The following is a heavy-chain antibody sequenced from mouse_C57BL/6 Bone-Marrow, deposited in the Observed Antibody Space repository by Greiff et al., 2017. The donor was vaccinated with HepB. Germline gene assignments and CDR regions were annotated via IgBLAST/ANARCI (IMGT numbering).Heavy chain of an antibody. D-gene: IGHD2-5*01. CDR3: ARDNYSNSDYAMDY. CDR2: INYDGSST. V-gene: IGHV5-16*01. J-gene: IGHJ4*01. Sequence: EVQRVESEGGLVQPGSSMKLSCTASGFTFSDYYMAWVRQVPEKGLEWVANINYDGSSTYYLDSLKSRFIISRDNAKNILYLQMSSLKSEDTATYYCARDNYSNSDYAMDYWGQGTSVTVSS. CDR1: GFTFSDYY.